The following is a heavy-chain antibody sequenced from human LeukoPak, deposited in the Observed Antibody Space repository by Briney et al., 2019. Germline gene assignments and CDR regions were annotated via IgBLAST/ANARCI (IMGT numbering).Heavy chain of an antibody. J-gene: IGHJ4*02. CDR1: GGSFSGYY. CDR3: AREGHYYYDSSGYLTHFDY. D-gene: IGHD3-22*01. CDR2: INHSGST. V-gene: IGHV4-34*01. Sequence: SETLSLTCAVYGGSFSGYYWSWIRQPPGKGLEWIGEINHSGSTNYNPSLKSRVTISVDTSKNQFSLKLSSVTAADTAVYYCAREGHYYYDSSGYLTHFDYWGQGTLATVSS.